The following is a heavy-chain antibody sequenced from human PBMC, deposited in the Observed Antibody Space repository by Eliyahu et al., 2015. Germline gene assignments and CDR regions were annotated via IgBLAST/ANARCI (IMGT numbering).Heavy chain of an antibody. J-gene: IGHJ3*02. Sequence: EVQLVESGXGLVKPGGSLRLXXAASXXTFCSXSMNWVRXAPGKGLEWVSSISSSSSYIYYADSVKGRFTISRDNAKNSLYLQMNSLRAEDTAVYYCASQWELQAFDIWGQGTMVTVSS. V-gene: IGHV3-21*01. CDR3: ASQWELQAFDI. CDR2: ISSSSSYI. CDR1: XXTFCSXS. D-gene: IGHD1-26*01.